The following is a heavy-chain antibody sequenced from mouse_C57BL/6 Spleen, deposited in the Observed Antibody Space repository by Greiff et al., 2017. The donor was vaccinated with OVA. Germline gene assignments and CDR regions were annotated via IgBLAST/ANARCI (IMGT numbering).Heavy chain of an antibody. Sequence: QVQLKESGPELVKPGASVKISCKASGYAFSSSWMNWVKQRPGKGLEWIGRIYPGDGDTNYNGKFKGKATLTADKSSSTAYMQLSSLTSEDSAVYFCATYEYYYAMDYWGQGTSVTVSS. CDR2: IYPGDGDT. V-gene: IGHV1-82*01. J-gene: IGHJ4*01. CDR3: ATYEYYYAMDY. D-gene: IGHD2-12*01. CDR1: GYAFSSSW.